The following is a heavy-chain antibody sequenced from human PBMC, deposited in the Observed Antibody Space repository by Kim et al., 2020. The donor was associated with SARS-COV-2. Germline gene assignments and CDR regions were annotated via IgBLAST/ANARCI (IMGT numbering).Heavy chain of an antibody. CDR3: ARGRTPDIVVVVAARAYFDY. Sequence: SETLSLTCAVYGGSFSGYYWSWIRQPPGKGLEWIGEINHSGSTNYNPSLKSRVTISVDTSKNQFSLKLSSVTAADTAVYYCARGRTPDIVVVVAARAYFDYWGQGTLVTVSS. V-gene: IGHV4-34*01. CDR1: GGSFSGYY. D-gene: IGHD2-15*01. J-gene: IGHJ4*02. CDR2: INHSGST.